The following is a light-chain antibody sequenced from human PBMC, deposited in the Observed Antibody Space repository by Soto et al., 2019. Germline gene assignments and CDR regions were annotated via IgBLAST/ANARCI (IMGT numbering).Light chain of an antibody. J-gene: IGLJ1*01. CDR2: DIR. CDR1: SSDVGGYKY. Sequence: QSVLTQPASVSGSPGQSITISCTGTSSDVGGYKYGSWYQQHPGKAPKLMIYDIRNRPSGVSNRFSGSKSGNTASLTISGLQAEDEADYYCSSYTSSSTRVFGTGTKLTVL. V-gene: IGLV2-14*03. CDR3: SSYTSSSTRV.